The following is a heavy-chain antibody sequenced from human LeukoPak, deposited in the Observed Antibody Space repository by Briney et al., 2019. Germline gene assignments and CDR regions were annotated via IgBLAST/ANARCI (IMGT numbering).Heavy chain of an antibody. CDR2: IYYSGSS. D-gene: IGHD3-3*01. CDR1: GVSISSYY. CDR3: ASQPAGGFWSGYRIGLDP. J-gene: IGHJ5*02. V-gene: IGHV4-59*01. Sequence: SETLSLTCTVSGVSISSYYWSWIRQPPGKRLEWIGYIYYSGSSNYNPSLKSSNYNPSLESRVTISVDTSRNQFSLKLSSLTAADTAVYYCASQPAGGFWSGYRIGLDPWGQGILVTVSS.